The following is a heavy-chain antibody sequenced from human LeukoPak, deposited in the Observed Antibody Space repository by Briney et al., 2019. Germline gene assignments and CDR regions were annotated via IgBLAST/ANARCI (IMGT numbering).Heavy chain of an antibody. D-gene: IGHD3-9*01. J-gene: IGHJ5*02. Sequence: SETLSLTCPVYSSSISSGYYWGWIRQPPGKGLEWIGTIYHSGSTYYNPSLKSRVTISVDTSKNHCALKLSSVTAADTAVYYCARNYDIWGGFDPWGQGTLVTVSS. CDR2: IYHSGST. CDR3: ARNYDIWGGFDP. CDR1: SSSISSGYY. V-gene: IGHV4-38-2*01.